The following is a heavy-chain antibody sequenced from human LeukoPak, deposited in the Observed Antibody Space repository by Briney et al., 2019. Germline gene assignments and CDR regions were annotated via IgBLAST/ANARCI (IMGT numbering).Heavy chain of an antibody. Sequence: GGCLRPSCAPSAFTSTSDAIGWVRQPPKGGREWVSGIRSSGGSRYYSDSVKGRFTISRDNSKNTLDLQMNSPRAEDTAVYYCAKEVRESAWYYFDYWGQGTLVTVSS. D-gene: IGHD3-10*01. CDR2: IRSSGGSR. V-gene: IGHV3-23*01. CDR1: AFTSTSDA. CDR3: AKEVRESAWYYFDY. J-gene: IGHJ4*02.